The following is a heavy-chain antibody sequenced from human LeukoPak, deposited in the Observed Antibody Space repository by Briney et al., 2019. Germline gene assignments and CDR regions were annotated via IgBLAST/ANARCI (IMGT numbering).Heavy chain of an antibody. D-gene: IGHD3-10*01. CDR2: IYYSGNT. V-gene: IGHV4-59*04. CDR3: ARAYGSGSYSGWFDP. CDR1: GFTFSTYE. Sequence: PGGSLRLSCAASGFTFSTYEMNWIRQHPGKGLEWIGYIYYSGNTFYNPSLKSRVTISVDTSKNQFSLRLSSVTAADTAVYYCARAYGSGSYSGWFDPWGQGTLVTVSS. J-gene: IGHJ5*02.